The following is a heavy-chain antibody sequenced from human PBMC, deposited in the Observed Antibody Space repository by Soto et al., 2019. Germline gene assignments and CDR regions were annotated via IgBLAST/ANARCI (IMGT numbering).Heavy chain of an antibody. CDR1: GGSISSGGYS. V-gene: IGHV4-30-2*01. CDR3: ARAPGGYGMDV. Sequence: QLQLQESGSGLVKPSQTLSLTCAVSGGSISSGGYSWSWIRQPPGKGLEWIGYIYHSGSTYYNPSLRTRVTISGDRSKNQFSLKLSSVTAADTAVYHCARAPGGYGMDVWGQGTTVTVSS. CDR2: IYHSGST. J-gene: IGHJ6*02. D-gene: IGHD3-10*01.